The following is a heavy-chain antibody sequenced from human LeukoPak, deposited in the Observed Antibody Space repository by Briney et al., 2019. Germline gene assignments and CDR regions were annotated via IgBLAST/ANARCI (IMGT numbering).Heavy chain of an antibody. CDR3: AKDRAYSNDFHWGYFDY. V-gene: IGHV3-30*02. J-gene: IGHJ4*02. CDR1: GLTFSSYG. D-gene: IGHD4-11*01. Sequence: GGSLRLSCAASGLTFSSYGMHWVRQAPGKGLEWVAFIRYDGSNKYYADSVKGRFTISRDNSKNTLYLQMNSLRAEDTAVYYCAKDRAYSNDFHWGYFDYWGQGTLVTVSS. CDR2: IRYDGSNK.